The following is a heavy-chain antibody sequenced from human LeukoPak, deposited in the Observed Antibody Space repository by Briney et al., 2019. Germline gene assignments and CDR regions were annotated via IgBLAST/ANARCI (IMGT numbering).Heavy chain of an antibody. D-gene: IGHD3-10*01. CDR3: AYGSGSYEFDY. J-gene: IGHJ4*02. CDR1: GFTFSSYW. Sequence: PGGSLRLSCAASGFTFSSYWMSWVRQAPGKGLEWVANIKQDGSEKYYVDSVEGRFTISRDNAKNSLYLQMNSLRAEDTAAYYCAYGSGSYEFDYWGQGTLVTVSS. CDR2: IKQDGSEK. V-gene: IGHV3-7*01.